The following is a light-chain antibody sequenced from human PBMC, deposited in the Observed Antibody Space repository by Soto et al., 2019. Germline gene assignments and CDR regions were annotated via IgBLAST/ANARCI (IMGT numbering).Light chain of an antibody. Sequence: NFMLTQPHSVSESPGKTVTISCTGSSGSIASNYVQWYQQRPGSAPTTVIYEDNQRPSWVPDRCSGSIDSSSNSASLTISGLENEDEDDYYCQSYDSSNHVVFGGGTKLTVL. V-gene: IGLV6-57*02. J-gene: IGLJ2*01. CDR1: SGSIASNY. CDR3: QSYDSSNHVV. CDR2: EDN.